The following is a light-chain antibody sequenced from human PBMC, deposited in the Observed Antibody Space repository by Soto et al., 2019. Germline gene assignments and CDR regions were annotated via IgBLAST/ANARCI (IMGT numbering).Light chain of an antibody. J-gene: IGKJ3*01. V-gene: IGKV1-5*03. CDR3: QQYSSQLGFT. Sequence: DIQMTKSPSTLSASVGDRVTITCRASQSISSWLAWYQQKPGKAPKLRIYKASSLESGVTARFSGSGSGTEVPLTIISLQPDEFATEFYQQYSSQLGFTCGPGTKVDI. CDR2: KAS. CDR1: QSISSW.